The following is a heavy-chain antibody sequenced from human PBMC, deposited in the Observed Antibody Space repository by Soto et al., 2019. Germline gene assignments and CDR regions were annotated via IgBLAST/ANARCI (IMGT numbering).Heavy chain of an antibody. CDR1: GGSFSAYY. D-gene: IGHD6-19*01. CDR3: ARGSGWYIDYYYAMDV. J-gene: IGHJ6*02. CDR2: INHSGSA. Sequence: QVQLQQSRAGLLKPSETLSPTCAVSGGSFSAYYWCWVRQSPGKGLEWIGEINHSGSANNNPSLQSLVALSVDASKSQFALKLTSVTAADPAVYYCARGSGWYIDYYYAMDVWGQGTTVTVSS. V-gene: IGHV4-34*02.